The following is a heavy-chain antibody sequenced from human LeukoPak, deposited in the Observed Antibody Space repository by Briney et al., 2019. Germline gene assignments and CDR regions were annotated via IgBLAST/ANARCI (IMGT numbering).Heavy chain of an antibody. V-gene: IGHV1-46*01. CDR1: GYTFTSYY. D-gene: IGHD3-16*01. CDR3: ARKKGAEGLDY. CDR2: LNPSSGST. Sequence: ASVKVSCKASGYTFTSYYIHWVRKAPGQGLEWMGILNPSSGSTSYAQNFQGRVAMTRDTSTSTVHLELSSLRSEDTAVYYCARKKGAEGLDYWGQGTLVTVSS. J-gene: IGHJ4*02.